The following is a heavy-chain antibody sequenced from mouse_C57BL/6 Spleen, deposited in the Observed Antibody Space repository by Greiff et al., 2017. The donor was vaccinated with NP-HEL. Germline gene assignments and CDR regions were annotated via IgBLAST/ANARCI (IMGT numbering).Heavy chain of an antibody. CDR2: IYPGSGST. D-gene: IGHD1-1*01. Sequence: QVQLQQPGAELVKPGASVKMSCKASGYTFTSYWITWVKQRPGQGLEWIGDIYPGSGSTNYNEKFKSKATLTVDTSSSTAYMQLSSLTSEDSAVYYCARRHYYGSSFYAMDYWGQGTSVTVSS. J-gene: IGHJ4*01. CDR3: ARRHYYGSSFYAMDY. CDR1: GYTFTSYW. V-gene: IGHV1-55*01.